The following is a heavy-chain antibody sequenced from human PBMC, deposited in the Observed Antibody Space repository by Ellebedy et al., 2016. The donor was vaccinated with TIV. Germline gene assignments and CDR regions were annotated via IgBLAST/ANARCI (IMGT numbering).Heavy chain of an antibody. J-gene: IGHJ6*02. Sequence: ASVKVSCKASGYTFTSYYMHWVRQAPGQGLEWMGGIIPIFGTANYAQKFQGRVTITADESTSTAYMELSSLRSEDTAVYYCARVIDPAADSYYYGMDVWGQGTTVTVSS. V-gene: IGHV1-69*13. CDR3: ARVIDPAADSYYYGMDV. CDR2: IIPIFGTA. CDR1: GYTFTSYY. D-gene: IGHD6-13*01.